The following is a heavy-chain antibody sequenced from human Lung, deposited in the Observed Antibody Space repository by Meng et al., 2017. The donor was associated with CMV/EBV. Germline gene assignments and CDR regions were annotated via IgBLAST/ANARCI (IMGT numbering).Heavy chain of an antibody. J-gene: IGHJ5*02. V-gene: IGHV3-30-3*01. Sequence: QVQGVGSGGGVVQPGRSLRLSCAASGFTFSSYAMHWVRQAPGKGLEWVAVISYDGSNKYYADSVKGRFTISRDNSKNTLYLQMNSLRAEDTAVYYCARDDSGSWGQGTLVTVSS. CDR2: ISYDGSNK. D-gene: IGHD5-12*01. CDR1: GFTFSSYA. CDR3: ARDDSGS.